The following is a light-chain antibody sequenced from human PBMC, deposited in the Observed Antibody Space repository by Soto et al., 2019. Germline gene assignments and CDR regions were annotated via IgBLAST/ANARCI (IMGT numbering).Light chain of an antibody. CDR3: QQYGTLPIT. V-gene: IGKV3-20*01. J-gene: IGKJ5*01. CDR2: GAY. Sequence: IVLPQSTGTLSLSPGARATLSCRASQSVSNNYLAWYQQKPVQAPTLLIYGAYTRATGIPARFSGSGSGTEFTLTISSLQSEDFAVYYCQQYGTLPITFGQGTRLEIK. CDR1: QSVSNNY.